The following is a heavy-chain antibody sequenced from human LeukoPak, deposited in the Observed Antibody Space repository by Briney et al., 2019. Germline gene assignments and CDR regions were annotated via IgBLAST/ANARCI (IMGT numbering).Heavy chain of an antibody. CDR2: IIPIFGTA. J-gene: IGHJ5*02. V-gene: IGHV1-69*01. D-gene: IGHD2-21*02. CDR1: GGTFSSYA. Sequence: SVKVSCKASGGTFSSYAISWLRQAPGQGLEWMGGIIPIFGTANYALKFQGRVTITADESTSTAYMELSSLRSEDTAVYYCARASTRTYCGGDCYSDWFDPWGQGTLVTVSS. CDR3: ARASTRTYCGGDCYSDWFDP.